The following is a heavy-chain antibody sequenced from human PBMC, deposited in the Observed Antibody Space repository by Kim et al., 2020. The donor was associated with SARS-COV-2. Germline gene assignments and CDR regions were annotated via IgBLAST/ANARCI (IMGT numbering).Heavy chain of an antibody. CDR3: ARVKQLPYYYYYYGMDV. Sequence: GGSLRLSCAASGFTFSSYWMHWVRQAPGKGLVWVSRINSDGSSTSYADSVKGRFTISRDNAKNTLYLQMNSLRAEDTAVYYCARVKQLPYYYYYYGMDVWGQGTTVTVSS. CDR1: GFTFSSYW. V-gene: IGHV3-74*01. CDR2: INSDGSST. D-gene: IGHD6-13*01. J-gene: IGHJ6*02.